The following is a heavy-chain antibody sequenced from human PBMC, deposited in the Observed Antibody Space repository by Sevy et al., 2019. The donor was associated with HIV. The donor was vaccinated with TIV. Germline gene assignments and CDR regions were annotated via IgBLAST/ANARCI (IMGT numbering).Heavy chain of an antibody. D-gene: IGHD3-16*01. CDR2: IKADGSDK. CDR3: AHETFGRFES. J-gene: IGHJ4*02. CDR1: GFTFSANW. V-gene: IGHV3-7*01. Sequence: GGSLRLSWAASGFTFSANWMNWVRQAPGKGLEWVANIKADGSDKDYVDSVEGRFTISRDNAKNLLFLQMNSLRVEDTAVYYCAHETFGRFESWGQGTLVTVSS.